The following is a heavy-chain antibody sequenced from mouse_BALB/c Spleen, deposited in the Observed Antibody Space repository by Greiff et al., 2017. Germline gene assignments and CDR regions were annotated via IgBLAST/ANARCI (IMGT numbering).Heavy chain of an antibody. CDR3: ARTLRYYAMDY. V-gene: IGHV1S56*01. J-gene: IGHJ4*01. Sequence: QVHVKQSGPELVKPGASVKMSCKASGYTFTSYYIHWVKQRPGQGLEWIGWIYPGDGSTKYNEKFKGKTTLTADKSSSTAYMLLSSLTSEDSAIYFCARTLRYYAMDYWGQGTSVTVSS. CDR2: IYPGDGST. D-gene: IGHD1-1*01. CDR1: GYTFTSYY.